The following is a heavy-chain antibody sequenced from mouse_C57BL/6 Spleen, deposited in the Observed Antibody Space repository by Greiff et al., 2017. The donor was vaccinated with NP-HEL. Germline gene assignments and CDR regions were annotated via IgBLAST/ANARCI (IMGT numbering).Heavy chain of an antibody. CDR1: GFTFSDYY. CDR3: ARQGGWLDY. J-gene: IGHJ2*01. D-gene: IGHD2-3*01. V-gene: IGHV5-12*01. CDR2: ISNGGGST. Sequence: EVQLVESGGGLVQPGGSLKLSCAASGFTFSDYYMYWVRQTPEKRLEWVAYISNGGGSTYYPDTVKGRFTISRDNAKNTLYLQMSRLKSEDTAMYYCARQGGWLDYWGQGTTLTVSS.